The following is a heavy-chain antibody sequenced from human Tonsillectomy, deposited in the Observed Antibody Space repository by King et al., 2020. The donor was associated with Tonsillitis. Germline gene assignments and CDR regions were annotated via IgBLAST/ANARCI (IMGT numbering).Heavy chain of an antibody. CDR3: ARVSGDYSILTGFDY. CDR2: ISTYNGNT. D-gene: IGHD3-9*01. J-gene: IGHJ4*02. V-gene: IGHV1-18*04. CDR1: GYTFTSYG. Sequence: QLVQSGAEVKKPGASVKVSCKASGYTFTSYGISWVRQAPGQGLEWMGWISTYNGNTNYAQKFQGRVTMTTDTSASTAYMELRSLRSDDTAVFYCARVSGDYSILTGFDYWGQGTLVTVSS.